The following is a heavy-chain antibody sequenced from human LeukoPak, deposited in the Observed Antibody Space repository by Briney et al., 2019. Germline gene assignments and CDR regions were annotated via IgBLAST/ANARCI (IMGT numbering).Heavy chain of an antibody. CDR2: INPNSGDR. Sequence: ASVKVSCKASGYTFTGYYMHRVRRAPGQGLEWMGWINPNSGDRNYAQKFQGRVTMTRDTSISTAYMELSGLRSDDTAMYYCARDLTVQAAASIVYYFDYWGQGTLVTVSS. CDR3: ARDLTVQAAASIVYYFDY. J-gene: IGHJ4*02. V-gene: IGHV1-2*02. D-gene: IGHD6-13*01. CDR1: GYTFTGYY.